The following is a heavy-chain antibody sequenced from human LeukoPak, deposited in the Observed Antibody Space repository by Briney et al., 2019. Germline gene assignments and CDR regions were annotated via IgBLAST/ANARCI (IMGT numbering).Heavy chain of an antibody. D-gene: IGHD6-19*01. CDR1: GYTFTSYG. CDR2: ISAYNGNT. Sequence: GAPVKVSCKASGYTFTSYGISWVRQAPGQGLEWMGWISAYNGNTNYAQKLQGRVTMTTDTSTSTAYMELRSLRSDDTAVYYCARESSRSSGWTNWFDPWGQGTLVTVSS. V-gene: IGHV1-18*01. J-gene: IGHJ5*02. CDR3: ARESSRSSGWTNWFDP.